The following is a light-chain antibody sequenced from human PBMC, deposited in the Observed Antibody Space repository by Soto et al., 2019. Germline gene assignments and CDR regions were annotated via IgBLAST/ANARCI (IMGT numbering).Light chain of an antibody. J-gene: IGLJ1*01. Sequence: QSVLTQPPSVSGAPGQRVTISCTGSSSNIGAGYAVHWYQQVPGTAPKLLIYGNSNRPSGVPDRFSGSKSGTSASLAITGLQAEDEADYYCQSYGDSLSGYVFGTGTKLTVL. CDR1: SSNIGAGYA. CDR2: GNS. CDR3: QSYGDSLSGYV. V-gene: IGLV1-40*01.